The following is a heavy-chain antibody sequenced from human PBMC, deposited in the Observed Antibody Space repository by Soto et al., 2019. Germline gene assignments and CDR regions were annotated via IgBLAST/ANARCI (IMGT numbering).Heavy chain of an antibody. V-gene: IGHV1-18*01. CDR3: ARDPYYESHIKNWFDT. CDR1: GYSFTNFG. J-gene: IGHJ5*02. Sequence: GASVKVSCKTSGYSFTNFGISWVRQAPGQGLEWVGWISGHSDTTHHAQKFQGRVTLTTDKSTSTAYMELRSLRSDDTAVYYCARDPYYESHIKNWFDTWGQGTLVTVSS. CDR2: ISGHSDTT. D-gene: IGHD3-22*01.